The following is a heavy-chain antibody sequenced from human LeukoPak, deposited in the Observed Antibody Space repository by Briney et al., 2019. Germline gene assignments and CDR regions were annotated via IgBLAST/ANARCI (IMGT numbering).Heavy chain of an antibody. CDR2: IYPGDSDT. D-gene: IGHD3-22*01. CDR1: GYSFTSYW. Sequence: GESLMISCKGSGYSFTSYWIAWVRQMPGKGLEWMGIIYPGDSDTRYRPSFQGQVTISADKSISTAYLQWSSLKASDTAIYYCARHKDYYYDGSGYLFDYWGQGTLVTVSS. J-gene: IGHJ4*02. V-gene: IGHV5-51*01. CDR3: ARHKDYYYDGSGYLFDY.